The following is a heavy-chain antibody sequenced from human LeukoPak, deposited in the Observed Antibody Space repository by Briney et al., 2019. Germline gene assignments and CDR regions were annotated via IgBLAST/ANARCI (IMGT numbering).Heavy chain of an antibody. CDR1: GFTFSSYS. CDR2: ISSSSSTI. CDR3: AKDTRTGTTRYYYYMDV. J-gene: IGHJ6*03. D-gene: IGHD1-1*01. Sequence: GGSLRLSCAASGFTFSSYSMNWVRQAPGKGLEWVSYISSSSSTIYYADSVKGRFTISRDNAKNSLYLQMNSLRAEDTAVYYCAKDTRTGTTRYYYYMDVWGKGTTVTISS. V-gene: IGHV3-48*01.